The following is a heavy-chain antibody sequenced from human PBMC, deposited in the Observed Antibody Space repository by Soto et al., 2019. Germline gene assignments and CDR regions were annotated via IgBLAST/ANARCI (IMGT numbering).Heavy chain of an antibody. Sequence: ASVKVSCKASGYTFTGYYMHWARQAPGQGLEWMGWINPNSGGTNYAQKFQGRVTMTRDTSISTAYMELSRLRSDDTAVYYCARDGAYYDIPLYYFHYWGQGTLVTVSS. CDR2: INPNSGGT. CDR3: ARDGAYYDIPLYYFHY. D-gene: IGHD3-9*01. CDR1: GYTFTGYY. V-gene: IGHV1-2*02. J-gene: IGHJ4*02.